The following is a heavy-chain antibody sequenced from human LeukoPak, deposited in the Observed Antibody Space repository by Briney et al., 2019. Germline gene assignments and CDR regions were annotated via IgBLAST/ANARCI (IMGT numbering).Heavy chain of an antibody. J-gene: IGHJ4*02. CDR1: GGTFSSYA. V-gene: IGHV1-69*06. Sequence: ASVKVSCKASGGTFSSYAISWVRHAPVQGLEWMGRIIPIFGTANYAQKFQGRVTITADKSTSTAYMELSSLRSEDTAVYYCARDSGYDFWSGYYTLLGYWGQGTLVTVYS. CDR2: IIPIFGTA. D-gene: IGHD3-3*01. CDR3: ARDSGYDFWSGYYTLLGY.